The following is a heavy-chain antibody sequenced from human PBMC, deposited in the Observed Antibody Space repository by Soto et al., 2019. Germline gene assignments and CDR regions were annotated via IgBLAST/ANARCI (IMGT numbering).Heavy chain of an antibody. V-gene: IGHV3-7*01. CDR1: GFTFSSYW. CDR3: ARDGYCVSTTCYFLPDV. D-gene: IGHD2-2*03. Sequence: PGGSLRLCCAASGFTFSSYWMSWVRQAPGKGLEWVANIKQDGSEKYYADSVKGRFTISRDNAKNSLYLQMNSLRDEDTAVYYCARDGYCVSTTCYFLPDVWGPGTTVTVS. J-gene: IGHJ6*02. CDR2: IKQDGSEK.